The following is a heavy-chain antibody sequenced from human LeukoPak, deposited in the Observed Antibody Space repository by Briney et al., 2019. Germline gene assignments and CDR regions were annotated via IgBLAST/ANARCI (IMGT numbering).Heavy chain of an antibody. CDR1: GYTFTSYG. CDR2: ISAYNGNT. Sequence: ASVKVSRKASGYTFTSYGISWVRQAPGQGLEWMGWISAYNGNTNYAQKLQGRVTMTTDTSTSTAYMELRSLRSDDAAVYYCARDSAAYCSGGSCYGYFDYWGQGTLVTVSS. V-gene: IGHV1-18*01. D-gene: IGHD2-15*01. J-gene: IGHJ4*02. CDR3: ARDSAAYCSGGSCYGYFDY.